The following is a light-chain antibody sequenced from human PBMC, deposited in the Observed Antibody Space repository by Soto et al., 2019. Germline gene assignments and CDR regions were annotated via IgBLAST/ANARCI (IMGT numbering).Light chain of an antibody. V-gene: IGLV1-47*01. CDR2: RNN. CDR3: AAWDDSNVV. J-gene: IGLJ2*01. Sequence: QAVVTQPPSASGTPGQRVTISCSGSSSNIGSNYVYWYQQLPGTAPKLLIYRNNQRPSGVPDRFSGSKSGTSASLAISGLRSEDEADYYCAAWDDSNVVFGGGTKLTVL. CDR1: SSNIGSNY.